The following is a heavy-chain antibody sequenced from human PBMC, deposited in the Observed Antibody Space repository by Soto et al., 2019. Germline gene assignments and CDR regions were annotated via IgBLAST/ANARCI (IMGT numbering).Heavy chain of an antibody. CDR2: VSHTGFS. V-gene: IGHV4-28*01. Sequence: HVQLRESGPGLVKPSDTLSLTCAVSGFSISGDNWWGWIRQAPGKGLEWIGYVSHTGFSHYXPSLXXXXXXXXXXXXXXFSLKLTSVTAVDTAVYYCVKKTGGYRPFDDWGQGTLVTVSS. D-gene: IGHD2-8*02. CDR1: GFSISGDNW. CDR3: VKKTGGYRPFDD. J-gene: IGHJ4*02.